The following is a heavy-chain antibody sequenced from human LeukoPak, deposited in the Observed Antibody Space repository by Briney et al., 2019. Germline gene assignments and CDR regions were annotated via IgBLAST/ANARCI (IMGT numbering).Heavy chain of an antibody. CDR2: VKQDGSEK. J-gene: IGHJ6*04. CDR1: GFTFNKYW. D-gene: IGHD6-13*01. CDR3: ARDNVGIAAAATPSMDV. V-gene: IGHV3-7*03. Sequence: GGSLRLSCAASGFTFNKYWMNWVRQAPGKGREWVANVKQDGSEKRYVDSVKGRFTISRDNTMNSLYLQMDSLRADDTAVYYCARDNVGIAAAATPSMDVWGKGTTVTVSS.